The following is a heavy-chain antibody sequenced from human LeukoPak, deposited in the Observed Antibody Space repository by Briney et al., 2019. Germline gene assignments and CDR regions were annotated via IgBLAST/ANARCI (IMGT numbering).Heavy chain of an antibody. J-gene: IGHJ4*02. Sequence: GGSLRLSCAASGFTFSTYAMSWVRQAPGKGLEWVSSVSGSGGNTHCADSVKGRFTISRDNSKNTLSLQMNSLRAEDTAVYYCAKSGLSRFDYWGQGTLVTVSS. CDR2: VSGSGGNT. V-gene: IGHV3-23*01. D-gene: IGHD4/OR15-4a*01. CDR3: AKSGLSRFDY. CDR1: GFTFSTYA.